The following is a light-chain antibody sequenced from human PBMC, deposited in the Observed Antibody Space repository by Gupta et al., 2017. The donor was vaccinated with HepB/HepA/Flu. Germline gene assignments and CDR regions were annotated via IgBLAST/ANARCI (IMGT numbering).Light chain of an antibody. CDR1: SSDVGGYNY. Sequence: QSALTQPASVSGSPGQSIPISCTGTSSDVGGYNYVSWYQQFPGKAPKLLIYDVTSRPSGVSSRFSGSKSGNTASLTISGLQAEDEADYYCSSYTRTITPVFGGGTKLTVL. CDR3: SSYTRTITPV. J-gene: IGLJ2*01. V-gene: IGLV2-14*01. CDR2: DVT.